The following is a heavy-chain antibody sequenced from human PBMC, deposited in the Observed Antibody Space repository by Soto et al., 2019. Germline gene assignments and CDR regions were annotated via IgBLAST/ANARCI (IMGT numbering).Heavy chain of an antibody. D-gene: IGHD3-22*01. J-gene: IGHJ4*02. Sequence: PSETLSLTCTVSGGSISSYYWSWIRQPPGKGLEWIGYIYYSGSTNYNPSLKSRVTISVDTSKNQFSLKLSSVTAADTAVYYCARSPYYYDSSGYFDYWGQGTLVTVSS. CDR3: ARSPYYYDSSGYFDY. V-gene: IGHV4-59*01. CDR2: IYYSGST. CDR1: GGSISSYY.